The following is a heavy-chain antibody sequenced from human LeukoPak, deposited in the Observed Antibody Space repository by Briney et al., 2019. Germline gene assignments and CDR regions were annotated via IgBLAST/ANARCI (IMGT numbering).Heavy chain of an antibody. CDR2: TYYRSKWYN. CDR3: ARDLYCSGGSCYSVYYYYGMDV. Sequence: SQTPSLTCAISGDSVSSNSAAWNWIRQSPSRGLEWLGRTYYRSKWYNDYAVSVKSRITINPDTSKNQFSLQLNSVTPEDTAVYYCARDLYCSGGSCYSVYYYYGMDVWGQGTTVTVSS. J-gene: IGHJ6*02. D-gene: IGHD2-15*01. CDR1: GDSVSSNSAA. V-gene: IGHV6-1*01.